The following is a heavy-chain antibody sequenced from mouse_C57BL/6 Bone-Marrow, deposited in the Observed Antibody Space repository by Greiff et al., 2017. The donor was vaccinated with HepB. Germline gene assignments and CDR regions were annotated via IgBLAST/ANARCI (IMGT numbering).Heavy chain of an antibody. V-gene: IGHV1-53*01. CDR3: ARWLLLYYAMDY. Sequence: QVQLQQSGTELVKPGASVKLSCKASGYTFTSYWMHWVKQRPGQGLEWIGNINPSNGGTNYNEKFKSKATLTVDKSSSTAYMQLSSLTSEDSAVYYCARWLLLYYAMDYWGQGTSVTVSS. CDR2: INPSNGGT. D-gene: IGHD2-3*01. CDR1: GYTFTSYW. J-gene: IGHJ4*01.